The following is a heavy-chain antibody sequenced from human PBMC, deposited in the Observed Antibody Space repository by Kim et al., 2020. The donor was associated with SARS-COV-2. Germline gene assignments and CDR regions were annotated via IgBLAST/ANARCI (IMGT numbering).Heavy chain of an antibody. D-gene: IGHD5-18*01. CDR1: GFTFDDYA. Sequence: GGSLRLSCAASGFTFDDYAMHWVRQAPGKGLEWVSGISWNSGSIGYADSVKGRFTISRDNAKNSLYLQMNSLRAEDTALYYCAKDITGVDTAMGIMDVWGQGTTVTVSS. V-gene: IGHV3-9*01. CDR3: AKDITGVDTAMGIMDV. CDR2: ISWNSGSI. J-gene: IGHJ6*02.